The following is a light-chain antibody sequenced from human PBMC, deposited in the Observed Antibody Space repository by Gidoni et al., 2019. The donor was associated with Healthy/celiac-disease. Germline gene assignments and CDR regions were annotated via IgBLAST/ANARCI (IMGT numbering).Light chain of an antibody. CDR1: QSVSSSY. CDR2: GAT. J-gene: IGKJ1*01. V-gene: IGKV3-20*01. CDR3: QQYGSSPWT. Sequence: EIVLTQSPGRLSLSPGERATLSCRASQSVSSSYLAWYQQQPGQAPRRLIYGATSRATGTPDRLSGSGSGTDFTLTISRLEPEYLAVYYCQQYGSSPWTLXQXTKVEIK.